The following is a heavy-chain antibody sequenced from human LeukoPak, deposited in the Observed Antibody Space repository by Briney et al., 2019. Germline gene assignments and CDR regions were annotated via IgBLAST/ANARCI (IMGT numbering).Heavy chain of an antibody. J-gene: IGHJ4*02. Sequence: PSETLSLTCAVSGYSISSGYYWSWIRQPPGKGLEWIGYIYYSGSTNYNPSLKSRVTISVDTSKNQFSLKLSSVTAADTAVYYCARYSSFTRIYLDYWGQGTLVTVSS. CDR3: ARYSSFTRIYLDY. CDR2: IYYSGST. CDR1: GYSISSGYY. V-gene: IGHV4-61*01. D-gene: IGHD2-21*01.